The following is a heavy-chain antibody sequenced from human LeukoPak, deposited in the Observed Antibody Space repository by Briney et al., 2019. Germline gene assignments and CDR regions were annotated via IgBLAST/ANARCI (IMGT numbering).Heavy chain of an antibody. Sequence: PSETLSLTCTVSGGSVSSGSYYWSWIRQPPGKGLEWIGYIYYSGSTNYNPSLKSRVTISVDTSKNQFSLKLSSVTAADTAVYYCARRSHYSSSSGHNLWGQGTLVTVSS. J-gene: IGHJ5*02. CDR2: IYYSGST. V-gene: IGHV4-61*01. CDR3: ARRSHYSSSSGHNL. CDR1: GGSVSSGSYY. D-gene: IGHD6-6*01.